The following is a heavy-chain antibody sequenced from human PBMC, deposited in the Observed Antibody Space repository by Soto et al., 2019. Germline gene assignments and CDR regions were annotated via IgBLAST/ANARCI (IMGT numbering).Heavy chain of an antibody. CDR2: ISGSGGST. D-gene: IGHD4-17*01. V-gene: IGHV3-23*01. CDR1: GFTFSSYA. J-gene: IGHJ4*02. Sequence: PGGSLRLXCAASGFTFSSYAMSWVRQAPGKGLEWVSAISGSGGSTYYADSVKGRFTISRDNSKNTLYLQMNSLRAEDTAVYYCAKDPYGGNPGYYFDYWGQGTLVTVSS. CDR3: AKDPYGGNPGYYFDY.